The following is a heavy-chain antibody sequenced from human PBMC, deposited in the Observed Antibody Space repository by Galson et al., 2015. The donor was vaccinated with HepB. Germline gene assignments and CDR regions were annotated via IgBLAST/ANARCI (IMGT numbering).Heavy chain of an antibody. J-gene: IGHJ4*02. CDR1: HGSINNYY. V-gene: IGHV4-59*08. CDR2: IRYTGDT. Sequence: SETLSLTCSGSHGSINNYYWSWIRQSPGNRPEGVGYIRYTGDTTYNPSLGYRVGMSVDASINQVSLWLTSVTAADTAIYYCARHPGRGSVGYAFDLWGQGTLVTVSA. CDR3: ARHPGRGSVGYAFDL. D-gene: IGHD5-12*01.